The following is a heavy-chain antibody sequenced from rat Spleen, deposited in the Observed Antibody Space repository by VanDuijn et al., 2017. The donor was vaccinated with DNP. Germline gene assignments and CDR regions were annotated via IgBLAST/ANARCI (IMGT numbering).Heavy chain of an antibody. CDR3: SSPFEGLR. V-gene: IGHV5-25*01. D-gene: IGHD1-11*01. Sequence: EVQLVESGGGLVQPGRSLKLSCAASGFTFSDYYMAWVRQAPKKGLEWVATISTSGDRTYYVDSVKGRFTISRDNAKSSLYLQMNSLKSEDTATYYCSSPFEGLRWGQGVMVTVSS. J-gene: IGHJ2*01. CDR1: GFTFSDYY. CDR2: ISTSGDRT.